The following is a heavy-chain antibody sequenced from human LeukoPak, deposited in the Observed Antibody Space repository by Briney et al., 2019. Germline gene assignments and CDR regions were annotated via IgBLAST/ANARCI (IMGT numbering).Heavy chain of an antibody. V-gene: IGHV1-46*01. Sequence: ASVKVSCKASGYTFTRRSIHWVRQAPGQGLEWMGLINPSVGTTNYAQKFQGRVTMTRDTSTSTGYLELGSLRLEDTAVYYCAISGYDSAYYRDSWGQGTLVTVSS. CDR2: INPSVGTT. CDR1: GYTFTRRS. CDR3: AISGYDSAYYRDS. J-gene: IGHJ4*02. D-gene: IGHD6-25*01.